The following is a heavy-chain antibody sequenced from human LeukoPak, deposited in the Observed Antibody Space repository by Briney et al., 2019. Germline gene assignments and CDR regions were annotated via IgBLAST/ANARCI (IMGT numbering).Heavy chain of an antibody. D-gene: IGHD2-2*01. CDR3: ARDRSFYGTGPHFGD. CDR1: GFTFIGYW. J-gene: IGHJ4*02. V-gene: IGHV3-74*01. CDR2: TNFDGSTI. Sequence: GGSLRLSCAGSGFTFIGYWMHWVRQAPGKGLVWVSRTNFDGSTITYADSVKGRFTISRDNAKNTLYLQMNNLRADDTAMYYCARDRSFYGTGPHFGDWGQGTLVTVSS.